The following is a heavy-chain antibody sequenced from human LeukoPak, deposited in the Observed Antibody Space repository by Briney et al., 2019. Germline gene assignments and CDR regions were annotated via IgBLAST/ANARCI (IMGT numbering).Heavy chain of an antibody. D-gene: IGHD3-9*01. CDR1: GFTFSSYA. J-gene: IGHJ4*02. CDR2: ISYDGSNK. CDR3: ARDSIGENYDILTGYYTGGFDY. V-gene: IGHV3-30*04. Sequence: GGSLRLSFAASGFTFSSYAMHWVRQAPGKGLEWVAVISYDGSNKYYADSVKGRFTISRDNSKNTLYLQMNSLRAEDTAVYYCARDSIGENYDILTGYYTGGFDYWGQGTLVTVSS.